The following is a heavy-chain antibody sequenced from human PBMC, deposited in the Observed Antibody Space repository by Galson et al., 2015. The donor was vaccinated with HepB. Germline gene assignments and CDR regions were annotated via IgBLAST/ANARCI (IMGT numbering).Heavy chain of an antibody. CDR3: ARDSSPYCGGDCHSSDY. V-gene: IGHV3-33*01. CDR1: GFTFSTYG. Sequence: SLRLSCAASGFTFSTYGMHWVRQAPGKGLEWVAVVWYDGDNKYYADSVKGRFTISRDNSKNTVYLQMNSLRAEDSAVYYCARDSSPYCGGDCHSSDYWGQGTLVTVSS. J-gene: IGHJ4*02. D-gene: IGHD2-21*01. CDR2: VWYDGDNK.